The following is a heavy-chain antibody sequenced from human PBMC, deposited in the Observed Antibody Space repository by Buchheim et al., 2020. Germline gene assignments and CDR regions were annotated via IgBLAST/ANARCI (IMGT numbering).Heavy chain of an antibody. CDR1: GGSISSYY. D-gene: IGHD3-3*01. Sequence: QVQLQESGPGLVKPSETLSLTCTVSGGSISSYYWSWIRQPPGKGLEWIGYIYYSGSTNSNPSLKLRVPISIDTSKNQFSLNLSSVTAADTAVYYCATYDFWSGYGMDVWGQGTT. CDR3: ATYDFWSGYGMDV. V-gene: IGHV4-59*01. CDR2: IYYSGST. J-gene: IGHJ6*02.